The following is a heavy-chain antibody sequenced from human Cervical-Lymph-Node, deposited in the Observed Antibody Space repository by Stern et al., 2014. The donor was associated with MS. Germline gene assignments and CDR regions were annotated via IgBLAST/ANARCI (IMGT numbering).Heavy chain of an antibody. J-gene: IGHJ4*02. CDR1: GGTFRSYA. D-gene: IGHD6-13*01. V-gene: IGHV1-69*01. Sequence: QVQLVQSGAEVKKPGSSVKVSCKASGGTFRSYAISWVRQAPGQGLEWMGGIIPMFGTANYAQKFQGRVTITADESTSTAYMELSSLRSEDTAVYYCARNPYSSSWYGSNYWGQGTLVTVSS. CDR3: ARNPYSSSWYGSNY. CDR2: IIPMFGTA.